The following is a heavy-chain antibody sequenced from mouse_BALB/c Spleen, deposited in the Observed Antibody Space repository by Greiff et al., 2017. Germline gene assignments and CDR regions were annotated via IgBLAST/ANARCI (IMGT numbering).Heavy chain of an antibody. CDR3: ARSGFITTVVDYFDY. Sequence: VQLQQSGAELVRPGTSVKVSCKASGYAFTNYLIEWVKQRPGQGLEWIGVINPGSGGTNYNEKFKGKATLTADKSSSTAYMQLSSLTSDDSAVYFCARSGFITTVVDYFDYWGQGTTLTVSS. J-gene: IGHJ2*01. CDR1: GYAFTNYL. D-gene: IGHD1-1*01. V-gene: IGHV1-54*01. CDR2: INPGSGGT.